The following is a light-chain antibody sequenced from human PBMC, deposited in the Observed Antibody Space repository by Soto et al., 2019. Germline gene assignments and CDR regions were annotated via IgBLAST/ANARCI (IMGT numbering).Light chain of an antibody. V-gene: IGLV2-8*01. J-gene: IGLJ2*01. Sequence: QSALTQPPSASGSPGQSVTISCTGTSSDIGAYNYVSWYQQYPGKVPKLMIYDVSKRPSGVPDRFSGSKSGNTASLTVSGLQADDEAVYHCSSYAGGDSFGVIFGGGTKLTVL. CDR2: DVS. CDR3: SSYAGGDSFGVI. CDR1: SSDIGAYNY.